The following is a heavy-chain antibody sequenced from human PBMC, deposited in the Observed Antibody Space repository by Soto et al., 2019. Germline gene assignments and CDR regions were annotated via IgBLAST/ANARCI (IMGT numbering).Heavy chain of an antibody. CDR3: VRAGYGGNSNYFDY. CDR1: GFMFSSYG. Sequence: PGGSLRLSCVASGFMFSSYGMHWVRQAPGKGLEWVAIIWYDGNDKYYADSLKGRFTIARDNSKNTLYLQMNSLRAEDTAVYYCVRAGYGGNSNYFDYWGQGTLVTVSS. J-gene: IGHJ4*02. CDR2: IWYDGNDK. V-gene: IGHV3-33*01. D-gene: IGHD2-21*02.